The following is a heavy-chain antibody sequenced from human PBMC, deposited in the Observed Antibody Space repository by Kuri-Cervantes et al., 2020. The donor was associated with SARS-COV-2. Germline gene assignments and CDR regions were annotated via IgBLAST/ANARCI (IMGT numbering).Heavy chain of an antibody. CDR2: INHSGST. Sequence: GSLRLSCTVSGGSISSGSYYWGWIRQPPGKGLEWIGEINHSGSTNYNPSLKSRLTISVDTSKNQFSLKLNSVSAADTAVYYCARGRGAGFGDFVSYQYGMDVWGQGTTVTVSS. CDR3: ARGRGAGFGDFVSYQYGMDV. V-gene: IGHV4-39*07. D-gene: IGHD3-10*01. J-gene: IGHJ6*02. CDR1: GGSISSGSYY.